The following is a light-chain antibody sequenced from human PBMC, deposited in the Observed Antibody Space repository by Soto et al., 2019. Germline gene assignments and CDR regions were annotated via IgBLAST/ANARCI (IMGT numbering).Light chain of an antibody. CDR3: QQYGDSPFT. CDR1: QTVTVNS. V-gene: IGKV3-20*01. CDR2: AAS. J-gene: IGKJ3*01. Sequence: EIVLTQSPGTLSLSPGEGATLSCRASQTVTVNSLAWYQQTPGQTPRLLIYAASTRATGSPDRFNGSGSGTDVVLTISRLEPEDFAMYYCQQYGDSPFTFGPGTKVDI.